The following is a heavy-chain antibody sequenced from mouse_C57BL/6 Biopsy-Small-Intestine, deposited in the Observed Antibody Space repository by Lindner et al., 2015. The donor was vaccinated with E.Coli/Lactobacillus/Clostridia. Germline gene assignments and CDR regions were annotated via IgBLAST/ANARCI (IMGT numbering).Heavy chain of an antibody. Sequence: VQLQESGAELARPGASVKLSCKASGYTLTSYDITWVKQGPGQGLEWIGEIYPRSDSTYYSEKFKGKVTLTADTSSSTAFMELRSLTSEDSAVYFCARKGDSSGSFAYWGQGTLVTVSA. V-gene: IGHV1-81*01. CDR1: GYTLTSYD. J-gene: IGHJ3*01. CDR3: ARKGDSSGSFAY. CDR2: IYPRSDST. D-gene: IGHD3-2*02.